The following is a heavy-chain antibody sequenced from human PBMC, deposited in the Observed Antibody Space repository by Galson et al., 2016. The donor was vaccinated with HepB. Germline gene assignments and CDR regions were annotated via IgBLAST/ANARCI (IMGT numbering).Heavy chain of an antibody. Sequence: SLRLSCAASGFTFSNYAMHWVRQAPGKGLEWVAVIWHDGSNNYYADSVKGRFTISRDNSRNTLYLQMISPRAEDTAVYFCARSPADTRTGLVVLYYFDYWGQGTLVTVSS. CDR2: IWHDGSNN. CDR1: GFTFSNYA. J-gene: IGHJ4*02. V-gene: IGHV3-33*01. CDR3: ARSPADTRTGLVVLYYFDY. D-gene: IGHD3/OR15-3a*01.